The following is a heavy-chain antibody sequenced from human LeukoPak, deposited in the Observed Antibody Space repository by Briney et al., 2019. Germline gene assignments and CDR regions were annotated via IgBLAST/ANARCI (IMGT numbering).Heavy chain of an antibody. CDR1: GFTFSSYG. CDR3: AKDSLHGYSYGYLDY. J-gene: IGHJ4*02. V-gene: IGHV3-33*06. CDR2: IWYDGSNK. Sequence: AGGSLRLSCAASGFTFSSYGMHWVRQAPGKGLEWVAVIWYDGSNKYYADSVKGRFTISRDNSKNTLYLQMNSLRAEDTAVYYCAKDSLHGYSYGYLDYWGQGILVTVSS. D-gene: IGHD5-18*01.